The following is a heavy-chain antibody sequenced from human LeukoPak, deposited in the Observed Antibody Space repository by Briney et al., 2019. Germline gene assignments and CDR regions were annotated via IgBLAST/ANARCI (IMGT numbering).Heavy chain of an antibody. J-gene: IGHJ4*02. CDR2: INHSGST. CDR3: ARGQGAAVFLPLDY. Sequence: SETLSLTCAVYGGSFSGYYWSWIRQPPGKGLEWIGEINHSGSTNYNPSLKSRVTISVDTSKNQFSLKLSSVTAADTAVYYCARGQGAAVFLPLDYWGQGTLVTVSS. D-gene: IGHD6-13*01. CDR1: GGSFSGYY. V-gene: IGHV4-34*01.